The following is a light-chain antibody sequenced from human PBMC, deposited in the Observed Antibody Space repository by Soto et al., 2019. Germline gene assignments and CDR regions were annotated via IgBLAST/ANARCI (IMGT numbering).Light chain of an antibody. V-gene: IGKV3-20*01. CDR1: QSVSNNY. CDR3: QDYGGLPDK. J-gene: IGKJ2*01. CDR2: GAS. Sequence: EIVVTQAQGTLSLSPGDRATLSCRASQSVSNNYLAWYQPNPGQAPRLLIYGASSRATGIPDRFNGTGSGTAFNFSISRLEPADVAVSSCQDYGGLPDKFGQGTPLEI.